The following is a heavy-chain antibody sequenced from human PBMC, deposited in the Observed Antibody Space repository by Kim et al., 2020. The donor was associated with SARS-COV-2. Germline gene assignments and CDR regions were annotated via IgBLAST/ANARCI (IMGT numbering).Heavy chain of an antibody. CDR1: GFTFSSYG. CDR2: IWYDGSNK. D-gene: IGHD6-19*01. CDR3: AKEQGGGGYGGAFDY. V-gene: IGHV3-33*06. Sequence: GGSLRLSCAASGFTFSSYGMHWVRQAPGKGLEWVAVIWYDGSNKYYADSVKGRFTISRDNSKNTLYLQMNSLRAEDTAVYYCAKEQGGGGYGGAFDYWGRGNVVAVSS. J-gene: IGHJ4*02.